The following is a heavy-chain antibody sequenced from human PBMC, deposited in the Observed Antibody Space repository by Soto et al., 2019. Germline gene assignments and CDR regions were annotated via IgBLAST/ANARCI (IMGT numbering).Heavy chain of an antibody. Sequence: SEILSLTCTVSGGSIIAYYGSWIRQPPGKGLEWIGYIYYSGSAKYNPSLKSRATISVDTSKNQLSLKVTSVPAADAAVYFCARKSVSGYDLVFHYWGQGTLVTVSS. CDR3: ARKSVSGYDLVFHY. V-gene: IGHV4-59*08. CDR1: GGSIIAYY. J-gene: IGHJ4*02. CDR2: IYYSGSA. D-gene: IGHD5-12*01.